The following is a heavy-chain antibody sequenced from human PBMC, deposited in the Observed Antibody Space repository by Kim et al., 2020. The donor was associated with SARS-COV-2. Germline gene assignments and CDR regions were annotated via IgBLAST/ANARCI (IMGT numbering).Heavy chain of an antibody. Sequence: SQTLSLTCAVYGGSFSGYYWSWIRQPPGKGLEWIGEINHSGSTNYNPSLKSRVTISVDTSKNQFSLKLSSVTAADTAVYYCARESDYVWGSYRSQVGWFD. CDR1: GGSFSGYY. V-gene: IGHV4-34*01. J-gene: IGHJ5*02. CDR3: ARESDYVWGSYRSQVGWFD. CDR2: INHSGST. D-gene: IGHD3-16*02.